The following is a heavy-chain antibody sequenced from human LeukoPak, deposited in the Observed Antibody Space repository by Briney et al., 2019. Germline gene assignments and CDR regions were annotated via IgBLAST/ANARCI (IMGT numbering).Heavy chain of an antibody. CDR3: ARSEEWLLLVDC. CDR1: GGSMRSSGSY. Sequence: PSETLSLTCNVSGGSMRSSGSYWGWIRQPPGKGLEWIGSIYYSGTTSYNPSLQSRVTISLDTSKNRFSLKLWSVTAADTAVYYCARSEEWLLLVDCWGQGTLVTVSS. D-gene: IGHD6-19*01. J-gene: IGHJ4*02. V-gene: IGHV4-39*01. CDR2: IYYSGTT.